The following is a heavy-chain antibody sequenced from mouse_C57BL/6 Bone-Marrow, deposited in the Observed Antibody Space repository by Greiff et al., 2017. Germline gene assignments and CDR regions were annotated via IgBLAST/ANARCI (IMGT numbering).Heavy chain of an antibody. CDR3: ARRDYYGSPCAY. CDR1: GYSFTGYF. Sequence: EVQLQQSGPELVKPGDSVKISCKASGYSFTGYFMNWVMQSHGKSLEWIGRINPYNGDTFYNQKFKGKATLTVDKSSSTAHMELRSLTSEDSAVYYCARRDYYGSPCAYWGQGTLVTVSA. CDR2: INPYNGDT. V-gene: IGHV1-20*01. J-gene: IGHJ3*01. D-gene: IGHD1-1*01.